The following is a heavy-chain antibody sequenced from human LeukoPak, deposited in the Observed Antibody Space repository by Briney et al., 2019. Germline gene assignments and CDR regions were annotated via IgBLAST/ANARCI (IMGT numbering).Heavy chain of an antibody. Sequence: SQTLSLTCTVSGGSISSGGYFWSWIRQHPGKGLEWIGYIYYSGSTYYNPSLKGRVTISVDTSKNQFSLKLSSVTAADTAVYYCAREYRGYSYGYRIDWGQGTLVTVSS. V-gene: IGHV4-31*03. CDR3: AREYRGYSYGYRID. D-gene: IGHD5-18*01. CDR2: IYYSGST. CDR1: GGSISSGGYF. J-gene: IGHJ4*02.